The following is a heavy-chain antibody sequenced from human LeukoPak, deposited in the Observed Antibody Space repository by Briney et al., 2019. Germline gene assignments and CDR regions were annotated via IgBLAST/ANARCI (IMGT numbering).Heavy chain of an antibody. D-gene: IGHD4-17*01. V-gene: IGHV3-66*01. CDR2: IYSGGST. CDR3: ARDHGDYGPYYFDY. J-gene: IGHJ4*02. Sequence: PGGSLRLSCAASGFTVSSNYMSWVRQAPGKGLEWVSVIYSGGSTYYADSVKGRFTISRDNSKNTLYLQMDSLRAEDTAVYYCARDHGDYGPYYFDYWGQGTLVTVSS. CDR1: GFTVSSNY.